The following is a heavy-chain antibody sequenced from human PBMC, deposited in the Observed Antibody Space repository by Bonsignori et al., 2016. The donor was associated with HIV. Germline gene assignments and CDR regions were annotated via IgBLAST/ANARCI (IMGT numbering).Heavy chain of an antibody. Sequence: QVRLQEWGAGLLKPSETLSLTCTVSGGSFSGYYWSWVRQSPGKGLEWIGESNDSGSTSYNPSLMSRVTVSVDASENQFSLKMSSVTAADTAVYYCARVKFAANVRDWFDTWGQGTPGHRLL. D-gene: IGHD3-10*02. V-gene: IGHV4-34*01. J-gene: IGHJ5*02. CDR1: GGSFSGYY. CDR3: ARVKFAANVRDWFDT. CDR2: SNDSGST.